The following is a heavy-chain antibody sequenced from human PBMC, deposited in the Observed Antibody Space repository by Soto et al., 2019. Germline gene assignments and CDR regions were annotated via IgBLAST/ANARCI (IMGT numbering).Heavy chain of an antibody. CDR2: INAGNGNT. J-gene: IGHJ4*02. V-gene: IGHV1-3*01. Sequence: QVQLVQSGAEVKKPGASVKVSCKASGYTFTSYAMHWVRQAPGQRLEWMGWINAGNGNTKYSQKFQGRVTITRDTSASTACMERSSRRSEGTAVYYCASSMRLAGDYWGQGTLVTVSS. CDR1: GYTFTSYA. CDR3: ASSMRLAGDY.